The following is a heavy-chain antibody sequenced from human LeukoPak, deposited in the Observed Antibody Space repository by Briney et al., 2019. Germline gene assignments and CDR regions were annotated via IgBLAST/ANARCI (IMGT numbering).Heavy chain of an antibody. D-gene: IGHD3-10*01. Sequence: SETLSLTCTVSGGSISSSSYYWGWIRQPPGKGLEWIGSIYYSGSTYYNPSLKSRVTISVDTSKNQFSLKLSSVTAADKAVYYCARIFKILVRYFDYWGQGTLVTVSS. CDR1: GGSISSSSYY. V-gene: IGHV4-39*07. J-gene: IGHJ4*02. CDR3: ARIFKILVRYFDY. CDR2: IYYSGST.